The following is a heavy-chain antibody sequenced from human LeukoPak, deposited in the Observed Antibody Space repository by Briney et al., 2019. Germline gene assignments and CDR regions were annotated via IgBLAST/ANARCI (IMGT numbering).Heavy chain of an antibody. D-gene: IGHD3-10*01. J-gene: IGHJ4*02. CDR3: ARATFYSGSGSYRTPLDY. V-gene: IGHV4-59*11. CDR1: GGSISGHY. CDR2: IYYSGST. Sequence: PSETLSLTCTVSGGSISGHYWSWIRQSPGKGLEWIGYIYYSGSTSYNPSLKSRVTISVDTSKSQFSLKLSSVTAADTAVYYCARATFYSGSGSYRTPLDYWGQGTLVTVSS.